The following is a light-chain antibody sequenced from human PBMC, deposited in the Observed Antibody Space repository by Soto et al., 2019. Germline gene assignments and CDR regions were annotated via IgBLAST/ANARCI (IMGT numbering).Light chain of an antibody. CDR2: DAS. CDR3: QQRRNWPYT. J-gene: IGKJ2*01. V-gene: IGKV3-11*01. Sequence: EIVLTQSPATLSLSPGERATLSCRASQSVSSYLAWYQQKPGQAPRLLIYDASDRATGIPARFSGSGSGTDFTLTISSLEPEDFAVYYCQQRRNWPYTFGQGTALEIK. CDR1: QSVSSY.